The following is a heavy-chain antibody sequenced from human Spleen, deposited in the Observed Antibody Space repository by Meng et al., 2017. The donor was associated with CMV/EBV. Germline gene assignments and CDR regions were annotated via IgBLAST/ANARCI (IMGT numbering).Heavy chain of an antibody. V-gene: IGHV4-39*07. CDR3: ARRWHCSSTSCQSASPWFDP. Sequence: SSYYWGWIRQPPGKGLEWIGSIYYSGSTYYNPSLKSRVTISVDTSKNQFSLKLSSVTAADTAVYYCARRWHCSSTSCQSASPWFDPWGQGTLVTVSS. J-gene: IGHJ5*02. D-gene: IGHD2-2*01. CDR1: SSYY. CDR2: IYYSGST.